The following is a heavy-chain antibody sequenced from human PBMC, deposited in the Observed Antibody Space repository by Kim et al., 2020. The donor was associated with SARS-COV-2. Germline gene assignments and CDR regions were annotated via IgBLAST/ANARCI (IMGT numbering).Heavy chain of an antibody. D-gene: IGHD6-13*01. J-gene: IGHJ6*02. V-gene: IGHV4-34*01. CDR2: INHSGST. CDR3: ARGQSIAAAGRRYYYYYYGMDV. Sequence: SETLSLTCAVYGGSFNGYYWSWIRQPPGKGLEWIGEINHSGSTNYNPSLKSRVTISVDTSKNQFSLKLSSVTAADTAVYYCARGQSIAAAGRRYYYYYYGMDVWGQGTTVTVSS. CDR1: GGSFNGYY.